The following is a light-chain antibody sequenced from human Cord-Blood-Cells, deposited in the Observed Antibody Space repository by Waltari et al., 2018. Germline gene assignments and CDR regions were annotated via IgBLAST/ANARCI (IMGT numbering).Light chain of an antibody. V-gene: IGLV2-14*03. Sequence: QSALTQPASVSGSPGQSITISCTGTSSDFGGYNYFSWYQQHPGKAPKLMIYDVSNRPSGVSNRFSGSKSGNTASLTISGLQAEDEADYYCSSYTSSSTLVFGGGTKLTVL. CDR2: DVS. J-gene: IGLJ3*02. CDR3: SSYTSSSTLV. CDR1: SSDFGGYNY.